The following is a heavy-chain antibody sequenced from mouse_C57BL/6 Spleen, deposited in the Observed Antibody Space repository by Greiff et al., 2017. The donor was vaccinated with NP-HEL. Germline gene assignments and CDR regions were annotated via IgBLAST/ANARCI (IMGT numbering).Heavy chain of an antibody. D-gene: IGHD3-2*02. CDR1: GYTFTSYW. Sequence: QVQLKQPGAELVMPGASVKLSCKASGYTFTSYWMHWVKQRPGQGLEWIGEIDPSDSYTNYNQKFKGKSTLTVDKSSSTAYMQLSSLTSEDSAVYYCARRDSSGPYFDYWGQGTTLTVSS. CDR3: ARRDSSGPYFDY. V-gene: IGHV1-69*01. CDR2: IDPSDSYT. J-gene: IGHJ2*01.